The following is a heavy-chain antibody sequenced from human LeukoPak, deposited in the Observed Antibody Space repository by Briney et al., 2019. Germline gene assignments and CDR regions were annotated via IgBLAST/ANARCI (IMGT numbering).Heavy chain of an antibody. V-gene: IGHV3-53*01. J-gene: IGHJ4*02. D-gene: IGHD3-10*01. CDR2: IYSGGST. CDR1: GFTVSSNY. CDR3: ARALRLGQIDY. Sequence: GSLRLSCAASGFTVSSNYMSWVRQAPGKGLGWVSVIYSGGSTYYADSVKGRFTISRDNSKNTLYLQMNSLRAEDTAVYYCARALRLGQIDYWGQGTLVTVSS.